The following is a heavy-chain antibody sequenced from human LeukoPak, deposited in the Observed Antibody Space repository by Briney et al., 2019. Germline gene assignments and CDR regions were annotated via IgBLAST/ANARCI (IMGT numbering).Heavy chain of an antibody. CDR1: GGSISSGDYY. D-gene: IGHD4-17*01. Sequence: SETLSLTCTVSGGSISSGDYYWSWIRQPPGKGLEWIGYIYYSGSTYHNPSLKSRVTISVDTSKNQFSLKLSSVTAADTAVYYCASGAIDYGDYAGFDYWGQGTLVTVSS. V-gene: IGHV4-30-4*01. CDR2: IYYSGST. J-gene: IGHJ4*02. CDR3: ASGAIDYGDYAGFDY.